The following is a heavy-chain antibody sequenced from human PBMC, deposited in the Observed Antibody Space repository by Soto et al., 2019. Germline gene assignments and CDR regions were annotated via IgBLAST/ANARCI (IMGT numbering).Heavy chain of an antibody. D-gene: IGHD2-2*01. J-gene: IGHJ4*02. CDR3: ASCVVVPAAFDY. Sequence: SETLSLTCTVSGGSISSGDYYWSWIRQPPGKGLEWIGYIYYSGSTYYNPSLKSRVTISVDTSKNQFSLKLSSVTAADTAVYYCASCVVVPAAFDYWGQGTLVTVSS. V-gene: IGHV4-30-4*01. CDR2: IYYSGST. CDR1: GGSISSGDYY.